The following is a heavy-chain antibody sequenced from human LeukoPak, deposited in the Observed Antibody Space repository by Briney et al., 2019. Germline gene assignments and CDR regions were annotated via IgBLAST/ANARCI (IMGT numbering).Heavy chain of an antibody. CDR1: GFTVGNNH. V-gene: IGHV3-21*01. D-gene: IGHD4-23*01. J-gene: IGHJ4*02. CDR3: ARGATVVTVNYFDY. Sequence: SGGSLRLSCAASGFTVGNNHMSWVRQAPGKGLEWVSSISSSSSYIYYADSVKGRFTISRDNAKNSLYLQMNSLRAEDTAVYYCARGATVVTVNYFDYWGQGTLVTVSS. CDR2: ISSSSSYI.